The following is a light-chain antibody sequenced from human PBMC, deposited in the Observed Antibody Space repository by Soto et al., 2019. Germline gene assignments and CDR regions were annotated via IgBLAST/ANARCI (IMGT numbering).Light chain of an antibody. CDR3: CSYSGSNSLV. V-gene: IGLV2-23*02. J-gene: IGLJ3*02. CDR2: DVD. CDR1: SSDVGSYNL. Sequence: QSVLTQPASVSGSPGQSITISCTGTSSDVGSYNLVSWHQQHPGKSPKLMICDVDKRPTGVSNRFSGSKSGNMASLTISGLQAEDEADYYCCSYSGSNSLVFGGGTKLTVL.